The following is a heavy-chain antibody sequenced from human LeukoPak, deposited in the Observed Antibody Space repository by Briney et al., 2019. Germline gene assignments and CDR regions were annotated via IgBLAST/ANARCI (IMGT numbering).Heavy chain of an antibody. J-gene: IGHJ4*02. CDR2: INSDGSWT. CDR3: VSFYETY. CDR1: GTYW. Sequence: GGSLRLSCAASGTYWMHWVRQAPGKGLVWVSHINSDGSWTGSADSVEGRFTISKDNAKNTVSLQMNNLRAEDTAVYSCVSFYETYWGWGTLVTVSS. V-gene: IGHV3-74*01. D-gene: IGHD2/OR15-2a*01.